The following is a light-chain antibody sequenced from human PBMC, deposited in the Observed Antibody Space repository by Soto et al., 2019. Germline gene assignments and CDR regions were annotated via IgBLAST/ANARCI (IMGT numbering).Light chain of an antibody. J-gene: IGLJ1*01. V-gene: IGLV2-14*01. Sequence: QSALTQSASVSGSPGQSIPISCTETSSDVGNYNYVSWYQQHPGEVPKLIIFNVNNRPSGVSNRFSGSKSGNTASLTISGLQAEDEADYYCSSFTSSTTYVFATGTHLTVL. CDR3: SSFTSSTTYV. CDR2: NVN. CDR1: SSDVGNYNY.